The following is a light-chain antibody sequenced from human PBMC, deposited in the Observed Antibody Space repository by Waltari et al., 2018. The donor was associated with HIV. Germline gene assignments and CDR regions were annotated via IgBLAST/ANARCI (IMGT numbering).Light chain of an antibody. V-gene: IGLV2-11*01. CDR2: DVN. Sequence: QSPLPQPCSLSGPPRLSATVSCSATIVVVASSNSVFWYQQHPGKAPKLMIYDVNKRPSGVPDRFSGSKSGNTASLAISGLQAEDEADYYCCSYAGSYSDVVLGGGTKLTVL. J-gene: IGLJ2*01. CDR1: IVVVASSNS. CDR3: CSYAGSYSDVV.